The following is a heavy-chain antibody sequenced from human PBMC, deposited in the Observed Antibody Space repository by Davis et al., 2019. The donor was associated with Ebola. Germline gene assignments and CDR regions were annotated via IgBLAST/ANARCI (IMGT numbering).Heavy chain of an antibody. D-gene: IGHD2-15*01. J-gene: IGHJ6*04. CDR3: ARGGGYCSGGSCYSEAYYYYGMDV. CDR2: IYYSGST. V-gene: IGHV4-30-4*01. Sequence: PSETLSLTCAVYGGSFSGYYWSWIRQPPGKGLEWIGYIYYSGSTYYNPSLKSRVTISVDTSKNRFSLKLSSVTAADTAVYYCARGGGYCSGGSCYSEAYYYYGMDVWGKGTTVTVSS. CDR1: GGSFSGYY.